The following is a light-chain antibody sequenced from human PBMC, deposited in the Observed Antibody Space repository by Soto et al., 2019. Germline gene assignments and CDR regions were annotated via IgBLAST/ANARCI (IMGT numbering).Light chain of an antibody. V-gene: IGKV3-11*01. CDR2: ESS. CDR1: QNVDKF. Sequence: EIELTQAPATLSLSPGETATLSCRASQNVDKFLAWYQQRPGQPPRLLIFESSNRATGVPVRFSGSWSGTVFTLTIGSLEPEDSAVYYCQQRKNWPPITFGQGTRLEIK. J-gene: IGKJ5*01. CDR3: QQRKNWPPIT.